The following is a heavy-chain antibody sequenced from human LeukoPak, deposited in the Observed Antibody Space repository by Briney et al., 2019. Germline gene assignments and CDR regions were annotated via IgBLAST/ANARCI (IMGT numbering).Heavy chain of an antibody. CDR2: INHSGST. CDR3: ATGSGFDY. J-gene: IGHJ4*02. Sequence: SETLSLTCAVYGGSFSGCYWSWIRQPPGKGLEWIGEINHSGSTNYNPSLKSRVTISVDTSKNQFSLKLSSVTAADTAVYYCATGSGFDYWGQGTLVTVSS. V-gene: IGHV4-34*01. CDR1: GGSFSGCY. D-gene: IGHD6-19*01.